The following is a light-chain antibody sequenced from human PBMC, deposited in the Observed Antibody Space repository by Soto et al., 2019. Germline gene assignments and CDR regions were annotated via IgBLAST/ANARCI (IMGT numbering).Light chain of an antibody. CDR1: SSNIGAGYD. J-gene: IGLJ2*01. CDR2: GNS. V-gene: IGLV1-40*01. CDR3: QSYDSSLSGVV. Sequence: QSVLTQPPSESGAPGQRVTISCTGSSSNIGAGYDVHWYQKLPGTAPKLLIYGNSNRPSGVPDRFSGSKSGTSASLAITGLQAEDEADYYCQSYDSSLSGVVFGGGTQLTVL.